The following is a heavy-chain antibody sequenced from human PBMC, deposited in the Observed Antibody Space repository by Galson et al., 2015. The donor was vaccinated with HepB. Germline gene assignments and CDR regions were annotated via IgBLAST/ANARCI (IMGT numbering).Heavy chain of an antibody. CDR3: VRDRALRYDGYSYDY. CDR2: IYYSGST. V-gene: IGHV4-39*07. D-gene: IGHD3-10*01. CDR1: GDSISSPLYY. Sequence: SLTCTVSGDSISSPLYYWGWIRQPPGKGLEWIGSIYYSGSTYYTPSLESRVTISIDKSQNQFSLKLSSVTAADTAVYFCVRDRALRYDGYSYDYWGQGTLVTVSS. J-gene: IGHJ4*02.